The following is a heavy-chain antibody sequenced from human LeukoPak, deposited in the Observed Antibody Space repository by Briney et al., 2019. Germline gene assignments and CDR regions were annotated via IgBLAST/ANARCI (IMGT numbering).Heavy chain of an antibody. D-gene: IGHD1-26*01. CDR1: GFTFSSYW. J-gene: IGHJ6*03. Sequence: GSLRLSCAASGFTFSSYWMSWVRQAPGKGLEWVANIKEDGSEKYYVDSVKGRLTISRDNAKNSLYLQMNSLRAEDTAVYYCARDGGEPLNYYYYMDVWGKGTTVTVSS. CDR2: IKEDGSEK. CDR3: ARDGGEPLNYYYYMDV. V-gene: IGHV3-7*01.